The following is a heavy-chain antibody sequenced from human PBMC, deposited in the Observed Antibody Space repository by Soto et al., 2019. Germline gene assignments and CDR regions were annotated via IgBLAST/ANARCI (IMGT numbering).Heavy chain of an antibody. CDR1: GYTFTGYY. J-gene: IGHJ6*02. CDR3: ARAPIVVVPAAIYYYGMDV. V-gene: IGHV1-2*04. D-gene: IGHD2-2*01. CDR2: INPNSGGT. Sequence: GASVKVSCKASGYTFTGYYMHWVRQAPGQGLEWMGWINPNSGGTNYAQKFQGWVTMTRDTSISTAYMELSRLRSDDTAVYYCARAPIVVVPAAIYYYGMDVWGQGTTVTV.